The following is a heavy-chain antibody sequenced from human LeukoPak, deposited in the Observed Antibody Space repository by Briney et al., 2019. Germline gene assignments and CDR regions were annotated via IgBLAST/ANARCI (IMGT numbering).Heavy chain of an antibody. D-gene: IGHD6-19*01. CDR3: ANQLLQWLMFFDY. CDR1: GFTFSSYA. Sequence: PGGSLRLSCAASGFTFSSYAMSWVRQTPGKGLEWVSAISGSGGSTYYADSVKGRFTISRDNSKNTLYLQMNSLRAEDTAVYYCANQLLQWLMFFDYWGQGTLVTVSS. CDR2: ISGSGGST. V-gene: IGHV3-23*01. J-gene: IGHJ4*02.